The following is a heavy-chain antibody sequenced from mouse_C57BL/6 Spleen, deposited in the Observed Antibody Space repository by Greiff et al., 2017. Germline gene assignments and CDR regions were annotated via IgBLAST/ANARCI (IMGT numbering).Heavy chain of an antibody. Sequence: VQLQQSGTVLARPGASVKMSCKTSGYTFTSYWMHWVKQRPGQGLEWIGAIYPGNSDTSYNQKFKGKAKLTAVTSASTAYMELSSLTNEDSAVYYCTRHYDGSSYDAMDYWGQGTSVTVSS. D-gene: IGHD1-1*01. CDR2: IYPGNSDT. CDR3: TRHYDGSSYDAMDY. CDR1: GYTFTSYW. J-gene: IGHJ4*01. V-gene: IGHV1-5*01.